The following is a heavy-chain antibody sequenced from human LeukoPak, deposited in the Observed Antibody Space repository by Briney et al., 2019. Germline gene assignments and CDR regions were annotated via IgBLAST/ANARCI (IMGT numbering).Heavy chain of an antibody. D-gene: IGHD6-13*01. V-gene: IGHV3-30*18. CDR1: GFTFSSYG. CDR3: AKDPHSSRWYLIDY. Sequence: EPGGSLRLSCAASGFTFSSYGMHWVRQAPGKGLEWVAVISYDGSNKYYADSVKGRFTISRDNSKNTLYLQMSSLRAEDTAVYYCAKDPHSSRWYLIDYWGQGTLVTVSS. CDR2: ISYDGSNK. J-gene: IGHJ4*02.